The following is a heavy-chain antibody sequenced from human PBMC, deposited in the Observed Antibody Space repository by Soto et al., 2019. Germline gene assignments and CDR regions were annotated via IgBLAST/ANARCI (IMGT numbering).Heavy chain of an antibody. CDR1: GFTSSSYS. CDR2: ISSSSSYI. D-gene: IGHD3-10*01. Sequence: PGGSLRLSCAASGFTSSSYSMNWVRQAPGKGLEWVSSISSSSSYIYYADSVKGRFTIPRDNAKNSLYLQMNSLRAEDTAVYYCARTGRRLLYYYYYMDVWGKGTTVTVSS. V-gene: IGHV3-21*01. J-gene: IGHJ6*03. CDR3: ARTGRRLLYYYYYMDV.